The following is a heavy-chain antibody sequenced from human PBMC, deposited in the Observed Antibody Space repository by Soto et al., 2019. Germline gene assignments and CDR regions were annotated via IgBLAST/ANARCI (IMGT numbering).Heavy chain of an antibody. CDR3: ARDNPGIAAAGTGTMFDY. Sequence: PSETLSLTCTVSGGSISSGGYYWSWIRQHPGKGLEWIGYIYYSGSTYYNPSLKSRVTIPVDTSKNQFSLKLSSVTAADTAVYYCARDNPGIAAAGTGTMFDYWGQGTLVTVSS. D-gene: IGHD6-13*01. J-gene: IGHJ4*02. CDR1: GGSISSGGYY. CDR2: IYYSGST. V-gene: IGHV4-31*03.